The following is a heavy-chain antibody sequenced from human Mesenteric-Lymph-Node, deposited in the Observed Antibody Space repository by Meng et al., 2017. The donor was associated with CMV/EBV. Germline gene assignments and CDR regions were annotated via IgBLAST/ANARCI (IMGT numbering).Heavy chain of an antibody. CDR3: AREVAGAGPAFDY. J-gene: IGHJ4*02. Sequence: GESLKISCAASGLSISTYAMSWVRQAPGKGLEWVSVIYSGGSSTNYADSVKGRFTISRDNAKNSLYLRMNSLRAEDTAVYYCAREVAGAGPAFDYWGQGTLVTVSS. V-gene: IGHV3-23*03. CDR2: IYSGGSST. CDR1: GLSISTYA. D-gene: IGHD6-13*01.